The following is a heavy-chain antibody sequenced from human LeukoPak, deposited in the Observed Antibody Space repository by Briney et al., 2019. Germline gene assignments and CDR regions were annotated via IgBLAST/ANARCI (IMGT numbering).Heavy chain of an antibody. Sequence: ASVKVSCKASGYTFTSYGISWVRQAPGQGLEWMGWINAGNGNTKYSQKFQGRVTITRDTSASTAYMELSSLRSEDTAVYYCARAHDSYYYGSGSYYTIWGQGTLVTVSS. D-gene: IGHD3-10*01. CDR3: ARAHDSYYYGSGSYYTI. V-gene: IGHV1-3*01. CDR1: GYTFTSYG. J-gene: IGHJ4*02. CDR2: INAGNGNT.